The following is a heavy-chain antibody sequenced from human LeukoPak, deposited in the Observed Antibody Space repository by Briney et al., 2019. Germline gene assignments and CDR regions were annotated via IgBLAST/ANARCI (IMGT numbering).Heavy chain of an antibody. D-gene: IGHD2-15*01. CDR1: GYTFTGYY. CDR3: ARAREPRYRSGGSCYSNWFDP. Sequence: SVKVSCKASGYTFTGYYMHWVRQAPGQGLEWMGWINPNSGGTNYAQKFQGRVTMTRDTSISTAYMELSRLRSDDTAVYYCARAREPRYRSGGSCYSNWFDPWGQGTLVTVSS. J-gene: IGHJ5*02. V-gene: IGHV1-2*02. CDR2: INPNSGGT.